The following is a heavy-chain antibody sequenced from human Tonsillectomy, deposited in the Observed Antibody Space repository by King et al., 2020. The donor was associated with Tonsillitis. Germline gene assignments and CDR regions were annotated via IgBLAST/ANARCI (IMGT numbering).Heavy chain of an antibody. V-gene: IGHV3-7*01. CDR1: GFSFSTFW. J-gene: IGHJ4*02. CDR2: IKQDGSQK. D-gene: IGHD1-26*01. Sequence: VQLVESGGGLVQPGGSLRLSCAASGFSFSTFWMSWVRQAPGKGLEWGANIKQDGSQKYYVDSVKGRFTISRDNDKKSLFLQMNSLRAEDTAVYYCARDGSDGDLNWGQGTLVTVSS. CDR3: ARDGSDGDLN.